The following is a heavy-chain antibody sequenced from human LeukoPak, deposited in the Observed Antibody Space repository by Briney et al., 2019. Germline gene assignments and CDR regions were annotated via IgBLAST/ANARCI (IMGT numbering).Heavy chain of an antibody. CDR3: AKFHMAAGTVDYFDC. D-gene: IGHD6-13*01. Sequence: PGGSLRLSCAASGFTFSNYAMSWVRQAPGRGLEWVSAISGSSGLTYYADSVKGRFTISRDNSKNTLYLQMSSLRAEDTAIYYCAKFHMAAGTVDYFDCWGQGTLVIVSS. CDR1: GFTFSNYA. J-gene: IGHJ4*02. V-gene: IGHV3-23*01. CDR2: ISGSSGLT.